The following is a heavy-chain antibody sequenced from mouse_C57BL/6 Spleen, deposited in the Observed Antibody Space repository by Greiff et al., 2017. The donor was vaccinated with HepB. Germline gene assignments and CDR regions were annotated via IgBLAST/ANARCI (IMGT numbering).Heavy chain of an antibody. CDR1: GSTFTGYW. CDR2: FHPSDSDT. CDR3: ASYDYDGAY. V-gene: IGHV1-74*01. Sequence: QVKLHHPGADLVRPGASVKVSSKASGSTFTGYWMHWVKQRPGQGLEWIGRFHPSDSDTNYNQKFKGKATLTVDKSSSTAYMQLSSLTSEDSAVYYCASYDYDGAYWGQGTLVTVSA. J-gene: IGHJ3*01. D-gene: IGHD2-4*01.